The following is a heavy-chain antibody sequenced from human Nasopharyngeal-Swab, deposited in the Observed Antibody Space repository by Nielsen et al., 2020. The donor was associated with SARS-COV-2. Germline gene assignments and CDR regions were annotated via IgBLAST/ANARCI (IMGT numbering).Heavy chain of an antibody. CDR1: GFTVSSNY. V-gene: IGHV3-53*01. J-gene: IGHJ3*02. Sequence: GGSLRLSCAASGFTVSSNYMSWVRQAPGKGLEWVSVIYSGGNTNYADSVKGRFTISRDNSKNTLYLQMNSLRAEDTAVYYCARGAITMVRGAIGTNAFDIWGQGTMVTVSS. D-gene: IGHD3-10*01. CDR3: ARGAITMVRGAIGTNAFDI. CDR2: IYSGGNT.